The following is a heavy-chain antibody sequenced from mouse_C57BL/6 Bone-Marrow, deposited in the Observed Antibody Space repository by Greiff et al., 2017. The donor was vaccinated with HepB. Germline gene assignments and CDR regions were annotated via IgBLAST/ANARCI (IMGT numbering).Heavy chain of an antibody. CDR1: GFNIKDDY. CDR2: IDPENGDT. CDR3: TTPGLYWYFDV. Sequence: EVQVVESGAELVRPGASVKLSCTASGFNIKDDYMHWVKQRPEQGLEWIGWIDPENGDTEYASKFQGKATITADTSSNTAYLQLSSLTSEDTAVYYCTTPGLYWYFDVWGTGTTVTVSS. V-gene: IGHV14-4*01. J-gene: IGHJ1*03.